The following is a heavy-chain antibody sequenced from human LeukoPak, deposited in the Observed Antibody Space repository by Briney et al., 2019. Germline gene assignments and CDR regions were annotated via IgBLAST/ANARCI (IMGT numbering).Heavy chain of an antibody. J-gene: IGHJ3*02. D-gene: IGHD4-17*01. Sequence: GGSLRLSCAASGFTFSSYGMHWVRQAPGKGLEWVAVISYDGSNKYYADSVKGRFTISRDNSENTLYLQMNSLRAEDTAVYYCAKEVMVTTKGDAFDIWGQGTMVTVSS. CDR1: GFTFSSYG. CDR2: ISYDGSNK. V-gene: IGHV3-30*18. CDR3: AKEVMVTTKGDAFDI.